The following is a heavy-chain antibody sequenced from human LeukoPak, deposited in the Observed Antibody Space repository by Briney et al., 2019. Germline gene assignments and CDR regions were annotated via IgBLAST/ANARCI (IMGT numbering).Heavy chain of an antibody. Sequence: PPETLSLTCTVSGGSISSYFWSWIRHPPGEGLECSGYIYYSGSTNYNPSIKSRVTISVDTSKNQFSLKLSSVTAADTAVYYCARVHYYDSSGYPGAFDIWGQGTMVTVSS. J-gene: IGHJ3*02. V-gene: IGHV4-59*01. CDR1: GGSISSYF. D-gene: IGHD3-22*01. CDR3: ARVHYYDSSGYPGAFDI. CDR2: IYYSGST.